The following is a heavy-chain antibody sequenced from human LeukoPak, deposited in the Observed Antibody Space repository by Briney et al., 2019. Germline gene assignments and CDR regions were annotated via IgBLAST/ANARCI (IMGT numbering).Heavy chain of an antibody. Sequence: SVNVSCKASGGTFSSYAISWVRQAPGQGLEWMGGIIPIFGTANYAQKFQGRVTITADESTSTAYMELSSLRSEDTAVYYCARDIVVVPAANSRYFQHWGQGTLVTVSS. CDR1: GGTFSSYA. CDR3: ARDIVVVPAANSRYFQH. D-gene: IGHD2-2*01. J-gene: IGHJ1*01. CDR2: IIPIFGTA. V-gene: IGHV1-69*13.